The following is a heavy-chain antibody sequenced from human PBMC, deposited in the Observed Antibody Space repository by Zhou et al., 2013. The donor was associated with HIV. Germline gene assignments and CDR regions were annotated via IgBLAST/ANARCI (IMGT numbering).Heavy chain of an antibody. CDR1: GGTFSSYA. J-gene: IGHJ3*02. D-gene: IGHD1-7*01. CDR3: ARSRVELELRGDAFDI. Sequence: QVQLVQSGAEVKKPGSSVKVSCKASGGTFSSYAISWVRQAPGQGLEWMGRIIPILGIANYAQKFQGRVTITADKSTSTAYMELSSLRSEDTAVYYCARSRVELELRGDAFDIWGQGTMVTVSS. CDR2: IIPILGIA. V-gene: IGHV1-69*04.